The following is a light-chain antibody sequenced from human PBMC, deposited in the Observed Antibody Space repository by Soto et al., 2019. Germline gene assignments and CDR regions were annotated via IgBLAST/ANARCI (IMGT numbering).Light chain of an antibody. J-gene: IGKJ3*01. CDR3: QQYGSSPPVT. CDR1: QSVSSGY. CDR2: ETS. V-gene: IGKV3-20*01. Sequence: EVVLTQSPGTLSVPPGERATLSCRASQSVSSGYLAWYQQKPGQPPRVLIYETSSRATGIPDRFSGSGSGTDFTLTISSLEPEDFAVYYCQQYGSSPPVTFGPGTKVDIK.